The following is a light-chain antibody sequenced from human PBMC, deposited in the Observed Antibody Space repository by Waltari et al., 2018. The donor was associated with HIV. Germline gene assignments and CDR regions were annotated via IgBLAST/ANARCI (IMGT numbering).Light chain of an antibody. CDR1: SRHSTYA. J-gene: IGLJ3*02. CDR2: LNNNGSN. Sequence: QLVVTQSPSASASLGASVKLTCTLSSRHSTYAIAWHQQQPEKAPRYLMKLNNNGSNIKGDGIPNRFSGSSSGAERYLTISSLQSEDEADYYCQTWGTGIQVFGGGTKLTVL. V-gene: IGLV4-69*01. CDR3: QTWGTGIQV.